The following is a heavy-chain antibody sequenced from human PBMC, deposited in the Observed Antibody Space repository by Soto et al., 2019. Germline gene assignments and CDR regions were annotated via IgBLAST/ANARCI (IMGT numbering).Heavy chain of an antibody. CDR1: GGTFSSYT. Sequence: QVQLVQSGAEVKKPGSSVKVSCKASGGTFSSYTISWVRQAPGQGLEWMGRIIPILGIANYAQKFQGRVTITADKSTSTAYMELSSLRSDDTAVYLCARTSSSDVNAFDIWGPGTMVTVSS. CDR2: IIPILGIA. V-gene: IGHV1-69*02. D-gene: IGHD6-6*01. CDR3: ARTSSSDVNAFDI. J-gene: IGHJ3*02.